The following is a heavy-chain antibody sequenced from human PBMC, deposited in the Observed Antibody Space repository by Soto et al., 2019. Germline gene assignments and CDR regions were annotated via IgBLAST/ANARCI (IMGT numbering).Heavy chain of an antibody. CDR2: ISYDGSNT. D-gene: IGHD2-21*02. Sequence: QVHLVESGGGVVQPGRSLRLSCAASGFTFNNFGMYWVRQAPGKGLERVAVISYDGSNTFYVDSVMGRFTISRDNSKNTVSLHMNSLRADDTAVYYCEKNISGEVTAMDYFDYWGQGTRVTVAS. CDR1: GFTFNNFG. J-gene: IGHJ4*02. CDR3: EKNISGEVTAMDYFDY. V-gene: IGHV3-30*18.